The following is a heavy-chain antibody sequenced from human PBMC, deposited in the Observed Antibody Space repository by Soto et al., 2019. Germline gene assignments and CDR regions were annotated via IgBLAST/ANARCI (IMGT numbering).Heavy chain of an antibody. CDR1: GFTFSSYS. Sequence: PGGSLRLSCAASGFTFSSYSMNWVRQAPGKGLEWVSSISSSSSYIYYADSVKGRFTISRDNAKNSLYLQMNSLRAEDTAVYYCARAPEAGSGLWYSYGMDVWGQGTTLTVSS. J-gene: IGHJ6*02. CDR3: ARAPEAGSGLWYSYGMDV. CDR2: ISSSSSYI. V-gene: IGHV3-21*01. D-gene: IGHD2-15*01.